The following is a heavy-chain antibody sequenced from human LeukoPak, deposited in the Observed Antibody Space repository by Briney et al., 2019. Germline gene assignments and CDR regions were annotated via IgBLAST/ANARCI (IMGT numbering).Heavy chain of an antibody. J-gene: IGHJ4*02. D-gene: IGHD6-6*01. V-gene: IGHV1-18*01. CDR2: ISAYNGNT. CDR3: ARDSAARYFDY. CDR1: GYTFTMYG. Sequence: GASVKVSCKATGYTFTMYGISWVRQAPGQGLEWMGWISAYNGNTKYAQNLQGRVTMSTDTSTSTAYMELSSLRSEDTAVYYCARDSAARYFDYWGQGTLVTVSS.